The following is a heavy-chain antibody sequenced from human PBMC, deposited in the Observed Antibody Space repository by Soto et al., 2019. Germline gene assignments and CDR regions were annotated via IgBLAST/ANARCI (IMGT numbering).Heavy chain of an antibody. CDR2: IYYSGST. D-gene: IGHD3-22*01. Sequence: QVQLQESGPGLVKPSQTLSLTCTVSGGSISSGDYYWSWIRQPPGKGLEWIGYIYYSGSTYYNPYLPSRVTISVDTSKNQFSLKLSSVTAADTAVYYCARCYYDSSEAGSGWFDPWGRGTLVTVSS. V-gene: IGHV4-30-4*01. J-gene: IGHJ5*02. CDR1: GGSISSGDYY. CDR3: ARCYYDSSEAGSGWFDP.